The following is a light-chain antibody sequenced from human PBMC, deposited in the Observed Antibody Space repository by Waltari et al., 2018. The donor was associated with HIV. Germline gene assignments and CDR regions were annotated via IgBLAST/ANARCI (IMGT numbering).Light chain of an antibody. CDR1: ALATKS. V-gene: IGLV3-27*01. CDR3: YSAADKNVL. J-gene: IGLJ2*01. Sequence: SYELTQPSSMSVSPGQTARITCSVEALATKSARWFQQKPGQAPILVIYKDTERPSGIPERFSGSSSGTTFTLTISGAQVEDEADYCCYSAADKNVLFGGGTKLTVL. CDR2: KDT.